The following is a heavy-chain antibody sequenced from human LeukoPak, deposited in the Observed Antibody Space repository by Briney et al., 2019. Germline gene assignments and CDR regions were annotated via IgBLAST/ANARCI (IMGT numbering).Heavy chain of an antibody. CDR1: GFTFSSYA. Sequence: PGGSLRLSCAAPGFTFSSYAMHWVRQAPGKGLEWVAVISYDGSNKYYADSVKGRFTISRDNSKNTLYLQMNSLRAEDTAVYYCARAYYYDSSGYYYHMYYFDYWGQGTLVTVSS. CDR3: ARAYYYDSSGYYYHMYYFDY. J-gene: IGHJ4*02. D-gene: IGHD3-22*01. CDR2: ISYDGSNK. V-gene: IGHV3-30-3*01.